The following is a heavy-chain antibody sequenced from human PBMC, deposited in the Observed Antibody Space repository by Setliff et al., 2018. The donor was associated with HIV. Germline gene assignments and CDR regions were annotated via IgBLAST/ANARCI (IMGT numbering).Heavy chain of an antibody. V-gene: IGHV1-3*01. J-gene: IGHJ4*02. CDR2: INDDSGST. CDR1: GYTFANYA. Sequence: ASVNVSCKASGYTFANYAMHWVRQAPGQSLEWMGWINDDSGSTRYSQRFQGRVTITRDTSASTVYMELNSLRSEDTALYYCARAMHRGPPDFDYWGQGTLVTVSS. CDR3: ARAMHRGPPDFDY.